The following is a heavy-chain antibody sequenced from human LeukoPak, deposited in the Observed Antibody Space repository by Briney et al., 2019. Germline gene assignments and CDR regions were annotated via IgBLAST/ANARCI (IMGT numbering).Heavy chain of an antibody. J-gene: IGHJ4*02. D-gene: IGHD3-10*01. CDR1: GFTFSSYA. Sequence: GGSLRLSCAASGFTFSSYAMSWVRQAPGKGLEWVSAISGSGGSTYYADSVKGRFTISRDNSKNTLFLQMNSLRAEDTAVYYCAGGSTLDRGLVYYWGQGTLVTVSS. CDR2: ISGSGGST. CDR3: AGGSTLDRGLVYY. V-gene: IGHV3-23*01.